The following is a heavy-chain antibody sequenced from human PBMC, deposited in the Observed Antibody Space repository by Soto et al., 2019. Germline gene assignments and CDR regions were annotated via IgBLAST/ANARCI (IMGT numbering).Heavy chain of an antibody. Sequence: QVQLVQSGAEVKKPGASVKVSCKASGYTFTSYGISCVRQAPGQGLEWMGWISAYNGNTNYAQKLQGRVTMTTDTSTSTAYMELRSLRSDDTAVYYCARGPPVWDIAAAGTGWYFDLWGRGTLVTVSS. CDR2: ISAYNGNT. CDR1: GYTFTSYG. V-gene: IGHV1-18*01. D-gene: IGHD6-13*01. J-gene: IGHJ2*01. CDR3: ARGPPVWDIAAAGTGWYFDL.